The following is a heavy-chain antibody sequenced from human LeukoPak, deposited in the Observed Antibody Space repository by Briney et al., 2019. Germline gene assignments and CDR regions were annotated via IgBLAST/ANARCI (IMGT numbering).Heavy chain of an antibody. D-gene: IGHD5-18*01. V-gene: IGHV3-30-3*01. Sequence: GGSLTLSFPSSGFTFRSYVFHWVGPPPARGLAGVAVISYDGSNKYDADSVTGRFTIYRDNSKNTLYLQMNSLRAEDTAVYYCARDFRIQLWQPYYYYGMDVWGQGTTVTVSS. CDR1: GFTFRSYV. CDR3: ARDFRIQLWQPYYYYGMDV. CDR2: ISYDGSNK. J-gene: IGHJ6*02.